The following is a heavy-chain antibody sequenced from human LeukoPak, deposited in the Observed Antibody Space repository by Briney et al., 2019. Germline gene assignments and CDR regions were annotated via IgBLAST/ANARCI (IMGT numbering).Heavy chain of an antibody. Sequence: GGSLRLSCAASGFTFDDYAMHWVRHAPGKGLEWVSGISWNSGSIGYADSVKGRFTISRDNAKNSLYLQMNSLRAEDTALYYCAKDSAYRSGWYYFDYWGQGTLVTVSS. J-gene: IGHJ4*02. CDR1: GFTFDDYA. D-gene: IGHD6-19*01. CDR3: AKDSAYRSGWYYFDY. CDR2: ISWNSGSI. V-gene: IGHV3-9*01.